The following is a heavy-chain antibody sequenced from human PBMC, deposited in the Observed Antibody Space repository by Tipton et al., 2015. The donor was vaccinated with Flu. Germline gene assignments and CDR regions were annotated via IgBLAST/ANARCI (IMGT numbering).Heavy chain of an antibody. CDR2: VYYTGST. V-gene: IGHV4-59*01. J-gene: IGHJ3*02. CDR3: VRRVAVTGIYGFDI. Sequence: TLSLTCTVSGGSMNSYYWCWIRQPPGKGLEWIGYVYYTGSTNYNPSLKSRVTMSVDTSKKQFSLNLSSVTAADTAVYFCVRRVAVTGIYGFDIWGQGTLVTASS. D-gene: IGHD6-19*01. CDR1: GGSMNSYY.